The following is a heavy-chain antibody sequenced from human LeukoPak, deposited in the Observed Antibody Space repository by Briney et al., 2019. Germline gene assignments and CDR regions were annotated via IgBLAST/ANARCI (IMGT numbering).Heavy chain of an antibody. CDR1: GGSISSYY. CDR2: IYTSGST. D-gene: IGHD2-2*01. V-gene: IGHV4-4*07. CDR3: ARDTDIVVVPAAILSWFDP. J-gene: IGHJ5*02. Sequence: PSETLSLTCTVSGGSISSYYWSWIRQPAGKGLEWIGRIYTSGSTNYNPSLKSRVTMSVDTSKNQFSLKLSSVTAADTAVYYCARDTDIVVVPAAILSWFDPWGQGTPVTVSS.